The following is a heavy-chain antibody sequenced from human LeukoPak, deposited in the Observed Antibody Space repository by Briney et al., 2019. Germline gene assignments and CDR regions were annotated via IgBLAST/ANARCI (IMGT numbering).Heavy chain of an antibody. CDR3: QASSNWLPVDY. D-gene: IGHD6-13*01. CDR1: GFTFSNYW. CDR2: INTDGSTT. Sequence: GGSLRLSCAASGFTFSNYWMHWVRQAPGKGLVWVSRINTDGSTTDYADSVKGRFTISRDNAKNTLYLQMNSLRVEDTAVYSCQASSNWLPVDYWGQGILVTVSS. V-gene: IGHV3-74*01. J-gene: IGHJ4*02.